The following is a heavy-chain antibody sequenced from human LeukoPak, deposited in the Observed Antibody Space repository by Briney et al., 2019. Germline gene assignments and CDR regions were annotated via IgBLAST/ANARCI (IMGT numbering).Heavy chain of an antibody. CDR2: ISYSGGT. CDR3: ARHGGSYTFDY. V-gene: IGHV4-59*08. J-gene: IGHJ4*02. CDR1: GGSISGYY. Sequence: SETLSLTCTVSGGSISGYYWSWIRQPPGKGLEWIGFISYSGGTNYNPSLKSRVTISVDTSKNQFSLKLNSVTAAVTAVYYCARHGGSYTFDYWGQGTLVTVSS. D-gene: IGHD1-26*01.